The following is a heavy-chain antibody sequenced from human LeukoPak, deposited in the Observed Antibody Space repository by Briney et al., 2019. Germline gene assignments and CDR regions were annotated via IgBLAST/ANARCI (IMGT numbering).Heavy chain of an antibody. J-gene: IGHJ4*02. CDR2: IIPIFGTA. Sequence: SVKVSCKASGYTFTSYDINWVRQATGQGLEWMGWIIPIFGTANYAQKFQGRVTITTDESTSTAYMELSSLRSEDTAVYYCARDLGIAAARPEWWGQGTLVTVSS. D-gene: IGHD6-13*01. CDR3: ARDLGIAAARPEW. CDR1: GYTFTSYD. V-gene: IGHV1-69*05.